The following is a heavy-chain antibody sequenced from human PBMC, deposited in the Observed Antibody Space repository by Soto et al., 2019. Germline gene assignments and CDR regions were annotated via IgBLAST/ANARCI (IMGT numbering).Heavy chain of an antibody. Sequence: VQLVDSGGGLVQPGGSLRLSCATSGFDFRGYFMTWVRQPPGKGLEWVANIGQDGSEKNYVDSVRGRFTISKDTATTIMYLQMDNLKGEDTGLYYSARDWRHFGHWCRGTPVIVSS. CDR3: ARDWRHFGH. CDR1: GFDFRGYF. V-gene: IGHV3-7*01. J-gene: IGHJ4*02. CDR2: IGQDGSEK.